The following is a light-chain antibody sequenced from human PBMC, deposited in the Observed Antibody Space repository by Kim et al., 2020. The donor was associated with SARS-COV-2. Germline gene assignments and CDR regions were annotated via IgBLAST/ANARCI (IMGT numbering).Light chain of an antibody. J-gene: IGKJ2*01. CDR2: AVS. Sequence: SASVGDRVTITCRASHSISRNLNWYQQKPGKAPNLLIYAVSKLQSGVPSRFTGSGSGTDFTLTISSLHPEDFASYYCQQTYDPPYTFGQGTTLEI. CDR1: HSISRN. CDR3: QQTYDPPYT. V-gene: IGKV1-39*01.